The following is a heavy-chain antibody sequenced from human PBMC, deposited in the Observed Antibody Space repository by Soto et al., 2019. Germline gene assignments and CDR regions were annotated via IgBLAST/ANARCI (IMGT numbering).Heavy chain of an antibody. D-gene: IGHD1-1*01. CDR2: ISYDGSNK. CDR3: ASPRLSSEGTTSIDY. J-gene: IGHJ4*02. Sequence: QVQLVEPGGGVVQPGRSLRLSCAASGFTFSSYAMHWVRQAPGKGLEWVAVISYDGSNKYYADSVKGRFTISRDNSTTTLYLQMNGLRAEDTAVYYCASPRLSSEGTTSIDYWGKGTLVTVYS. V-gene: IGHV3-30-3*01. CDR1: GFTFSSYA.